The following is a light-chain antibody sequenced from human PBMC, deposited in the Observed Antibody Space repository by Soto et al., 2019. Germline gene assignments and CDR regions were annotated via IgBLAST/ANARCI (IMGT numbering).Light chain of an antibody. Sequence: EIVMTQSPATLSVSPGERATLSCRASQSVRSNLAWYQQKPGQAPRLLIYGASTRATGIPARFSGSGSGTEFTLTISSLQSEDFAVYYCQQYNNWPLLFTFGPGTKVDIK. CDR3: QQYNNWPLLFT. V-gene: IGKV3-15*01. J-gene: IGKJ3*01. CDR2: GAS. CDR1: QSVRSN.